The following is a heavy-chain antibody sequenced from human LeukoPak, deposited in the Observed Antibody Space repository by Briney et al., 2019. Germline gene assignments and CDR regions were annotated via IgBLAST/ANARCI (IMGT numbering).Heavy chain of an antibody. CDR1: GDSISSGVNY. D-gene: IGHD3-10*01. CDR3: ARDGSGKEPDY. V-gene: IGHV4-31*03. CDR2: IYYSGST. Sequence: SETLSLTCTVSGDSISSGVNYWGWVRQHPGKGLEWIGYIYYSGSTYYNPSLKSRVTISVDTSKNQFSLKLSSVTAADTAVYYCARDGSGKEPDYWGQGTLVTVSS. J-gene: IGHJ4*02.